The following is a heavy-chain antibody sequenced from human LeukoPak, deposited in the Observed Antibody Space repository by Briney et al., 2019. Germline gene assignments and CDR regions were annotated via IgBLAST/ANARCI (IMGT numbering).Heavy chain of an antibody. CDR3: ARRGFWSGYLDY. CDR1: GGSFSGYY. V-gene: IGHV4-34*01. J-gene: IGHJ4*02. D-gene: IGHD3-3*01. CDR2: INHSGST. Sequence: PSETLSLTYAVYGGSFSGYYWSWIRQPPGKGLEWIGEINHSGSTNYNPSLKSRVTISVDTSKNQFSLKLSSVTAADTAVYYCARRGFWSGYLDYWGQGTLVTVSS.